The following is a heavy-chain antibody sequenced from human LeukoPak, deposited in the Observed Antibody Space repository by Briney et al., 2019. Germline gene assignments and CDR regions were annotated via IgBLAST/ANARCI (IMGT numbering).Heavy chain of an antibody. J-gene: IGHJ4*02. CDR1: GFTFSSYW. CDR3: ARDGSAAARTFDY. V-gene: IGHV3-7*01. D-gene: IGHD6-13*01. CDR2: IKQDGSEK. Sequence: GGSLRLSCAASGFTFSSYWMSWVRQAPGKGLEWVANIKQDGSEKYYVDSVKGRFTISRDNAKNSLYLQMNSLRAGDTAVYYCARDGSAAARTFDYWGQGTLVTVSS.